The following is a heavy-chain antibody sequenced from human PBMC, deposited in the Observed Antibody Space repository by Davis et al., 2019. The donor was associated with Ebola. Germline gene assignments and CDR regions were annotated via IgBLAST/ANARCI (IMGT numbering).Heavy chain of an antibody. V-gene: IGHV1-69*04. Sequence: AASVKVSCKASGGTFSTYAIDWVRQAPEQGLEWMGRIIPMLGIPNYAQRFQGRVTITADKSTSTAYMELSSLRSEDTAMYYCARDLGTAMATEWGQGTLVTVSS. CDR1: GGTFSTYA. D-gene: IGHD5-18*01. CDR2: IIPMLGIP. J-gene: IGHJ4*02. CDR3: ARDLGTAMATE.